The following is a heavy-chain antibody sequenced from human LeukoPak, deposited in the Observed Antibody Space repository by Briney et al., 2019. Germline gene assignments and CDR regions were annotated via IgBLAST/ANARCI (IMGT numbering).Heavy chain of an antibody. V-gene: IGHV1-18*04. Sequence: ASVKVSCKASGYTFTNYGISWVRQAPGQGLEWMGWISAYNGNTNYAQKLQGRVTMTTDTSTSTAYMELRSLRSDDTAVYYCARDYCSSTSCYDWFDPWGQGTLVTVSS. CDR1: GYTFTNYG. J-gene: IGHJ5*02. CDR3: ARDYCSSTSCYDWFDP. CDR2: ISAYNGNT. D-gene: IGHD2-2*01.